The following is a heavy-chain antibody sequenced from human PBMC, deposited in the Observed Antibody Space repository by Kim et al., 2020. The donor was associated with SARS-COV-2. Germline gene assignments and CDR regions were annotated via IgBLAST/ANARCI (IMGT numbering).Heavy chain of an antibody. CDR2: IWYDGNDK. CDR1: GFIFSNYG. CDR3: ARVMRDSSSSTPDY. J-gene: IGHJ4*02. D-gene: IGHD6-6*01. V-gene: IGHV3-33*01. Sequence: GGSLRLSCAASGFIFSNYGMHWVRQAPGKGLEWLAVIWYDGNDKYYADSVKGRLTVSRDNSKTTLYMEVNSLRVEDTAVYYCARVMRDSSSSTPDYWGLGTLVTVSS.